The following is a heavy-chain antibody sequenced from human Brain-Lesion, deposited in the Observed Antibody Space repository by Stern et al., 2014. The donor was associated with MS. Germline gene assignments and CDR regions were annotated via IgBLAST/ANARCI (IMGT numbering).Heavy chain of an antibody. D-gene: IGHD4-17*01. CDR2: IYASGNT. V-gene: IGHV4-61*02. Sequence: MQLVESGPGLVKPSQTLSLTCTVSGGPISSHSYYWSWIRQPAGKGLEWIGRIYASGNTNYNPSLKSRVSISVDTSKHQLSLRLSSVTASDTAVYYCARDYGDLEFDLWGQGTLVTVSS. CDR3: ARDYGDLEFDL. CDR1: GGPISSHSYY. J-gene: IGHJ4*02.